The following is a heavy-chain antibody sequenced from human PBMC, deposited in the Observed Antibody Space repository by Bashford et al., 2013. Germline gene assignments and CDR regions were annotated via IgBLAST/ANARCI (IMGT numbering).Heavy chain of an antibody. CDR1: GYTFTSYG. V-gene: IGHV1-18*01. J-gene: IGHJ4*02. CDR2: ISPTGRAT. Sequence: ASVKVSCKASGYTFTSYGISWVRQAPGQGLEWMGVISPTGRATAYAQKLQGRVTLTMDTSTSTAYMELSSLRPEDTAVYYCASGAGLRSRMDAFDHWGQGTLVTVSS. D-gene: IGHD4-17*01. CDR3: ASGAGLRSRMDAFDH.